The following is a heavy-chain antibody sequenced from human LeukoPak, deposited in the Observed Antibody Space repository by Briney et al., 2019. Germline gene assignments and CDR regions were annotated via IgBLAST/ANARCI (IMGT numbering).Heavy chain of an antibody. Sequence: ASVKVSCKVSGYTLTELSMHWVRQAPGKGLEWMGGFDPQDGETIYAQKFQGRVTMTEDTSTDTAYMELSSLRSEDTAVYYCATDLGGSGSYLNFDYWGQGTLVTVSS. D-gene: IGHD1-26*01. V-gene: IGHV1-24*01. CDR1: GYTLTELS. J-gene: IGHJ4*02. CDR3: ATDLGGSGSYLNFDY. CDR2: FDPQDGET.